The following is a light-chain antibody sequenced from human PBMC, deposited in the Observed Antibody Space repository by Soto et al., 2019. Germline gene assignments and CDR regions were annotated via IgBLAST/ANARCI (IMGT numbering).Light chain of an antibody. CDR2: GAH. J-gene: IGKJ1*01. CDR3: QQYGSSVT. Sequence: IVVTQAAGNLSEARRVRATRTCRASQSIRSHYLAWYQQKPGQAPRLLISGAHNRAPGIPDRFSGSEWGTDFTLRISRLEPEEFAVYYCQQYGSSVTFGQGTKVDIK. CDR1: QSIRSHY. V-gene: IGKV3-20*01.